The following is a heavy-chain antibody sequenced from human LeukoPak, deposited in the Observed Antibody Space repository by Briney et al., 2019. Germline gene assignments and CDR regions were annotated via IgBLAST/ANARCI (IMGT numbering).Heavy chain of an antibody. D-gene: IGHD1-26*01. CDR3: ARLTSGSYAPDY. Sequence: GESLKISCKGSGYSFTSYWISWVRQMPGRGLEWMGRIDPSDSYTNYSPSFQGHVTISADKSISTAYLQWSSLKASDTAMYYCARLTSGSYAPDYWGQGTLVTVSS. V-gene: IGHV5-10-1*01. CDR2: IDPSDSYT. CDR1: GYSFTSYW. J-gene: IGHJ4*02.